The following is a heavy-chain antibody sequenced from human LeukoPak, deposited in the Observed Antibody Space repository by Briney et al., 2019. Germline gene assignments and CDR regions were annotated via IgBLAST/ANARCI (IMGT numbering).Heavy chain of an antibody. V-gene: IGHV4-31*03. J-gene: IGHJ6*02. CDR2: IYYSGST. CDR3: ARDCYYGMDV. CDR1: GGSISSGGYY. Sequence: SQTLSLTCTVSGGSISSGGYYWGWIRQHPGKGLEWIGYIYYSGSTYYNPSLKSRVTISVDTSKNQFSLKLSSVTAADTAVYYCARDCYYGMDVWGQGTTVTVSS.